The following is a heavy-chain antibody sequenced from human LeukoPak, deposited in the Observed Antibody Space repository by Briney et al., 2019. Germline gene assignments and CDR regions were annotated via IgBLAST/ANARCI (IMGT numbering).Heavy chain of an antibody. J-gene: IGHJ6*03. CDR2: INHSGST. Sequence: SETLSLTCAVYGGSFSGYYWSWIRQPPGKGLEWIGEINHSGSTNYNPSLKSRVTISVDTSKNQFSLKLSSVTAADTAVYYCARVLEGYYYSYYMDVWGKGTTVTVSS. CDR1: GGSFSGYY. CDR3: ARVLEGYYYSYYMDV. V-gene: IGHV4-34*01.